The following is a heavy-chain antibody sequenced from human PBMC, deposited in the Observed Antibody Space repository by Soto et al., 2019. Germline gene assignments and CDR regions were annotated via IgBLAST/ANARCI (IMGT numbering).Heavy chain of an antibody. D-gene: IGHD2-15*01. V-gene: IGHV1-8*02. Sequence: PAEISSKASRYTLTSYDISLLRKATGQWLEFMGWMNPNSGNTGYAQKFQGRVTMTRNTSISTAYMELSSLRSEDTAVYYCARAPYCSGGSCYSAYYYGMDVWGQGTTVTVSS. CDR3: ARAPYCSGGSCYSAYYYGMDV. CDR2: MNPNSGNT. CDR1: RYTLTSYD. J-gene: IGHJ6*02.